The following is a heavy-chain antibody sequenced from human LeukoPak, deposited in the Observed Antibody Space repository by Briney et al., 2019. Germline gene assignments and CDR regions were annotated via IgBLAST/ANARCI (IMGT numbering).Heavy chain of an antibody. J-gene: IGHJ3*02. CDR3: ARPESRYDFWSGYSPEDDAFDI. D-gene: IGHD3-3*01. V-gene: IGHV3-48*04. CDR1: GFTFSNYA. CDR2: ISSSGSTI. Sequence: GGSLRLSCAASGFTFSNYAMNWVRQAPGKGLEWVSYISSSGSTIYYADSVKGRFTISRDNAKNSLYLQMNSLRAEDTAVYYCARPESRYDFWSGYSPEDDAFDIWGQGTMVTVSS.